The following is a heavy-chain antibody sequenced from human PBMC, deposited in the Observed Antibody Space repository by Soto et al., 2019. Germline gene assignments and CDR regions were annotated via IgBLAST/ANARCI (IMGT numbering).Heavy chain of an antibody. CDR1: GYTFTSYD. CDR3: ASLKGDCSGGSCYYYFDY. V-gene: IGHV1-8*01. D-gene: IGHD2-15*01. Sequence: ASVKVSYKASGYTFTSYDINWVRQATGQGLEWMGWMNPNSGNTGYAQKFQGRVTMTRNTSISTAYMELSSLRSEDTAVYYCASLKGDCSGGSCYYYFDYWGQGTLVTVSS. CDR2: MNPNSGNT. J-gene: IGHJ4*02.